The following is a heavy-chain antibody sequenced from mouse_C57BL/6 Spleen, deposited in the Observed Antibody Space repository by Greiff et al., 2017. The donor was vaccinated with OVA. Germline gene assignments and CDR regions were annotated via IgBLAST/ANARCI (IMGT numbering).Heavy chain of an antibody. CDR2: IFWDDDK. Sequence: QVTLKESGPGILQPSQTLSLTCSFSGFSLSTSGMGVSWIRQPSGQGLEWLVHIFWDDDKRYNPSLKSRLTISKDTSRNQVFLKITSVDTADTATYDCARYGNYEAYWGQGTLVTVSA. J-gene: IGHJ3*01. D-gene: IGHD2-1*01. V-gene: IGHV8-12*01. CDR3: ARYGNYEAY. CDR1: GFSLSTSGMG.